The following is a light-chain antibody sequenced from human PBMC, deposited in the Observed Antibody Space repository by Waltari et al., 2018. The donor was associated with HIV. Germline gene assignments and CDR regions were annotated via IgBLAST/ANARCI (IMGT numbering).Light chain of an antibody. CDR3: AACDDSLAWV. V-gene: IGLV1-44*01. J-gene: IGLJ3*02. CDR1: SSNIGSNT. Sequence: QSVLTQPLSASGTPGQRVTIPCPGSSSNIGSNTLNWYQQHPGTAPKLLIYSNNQGPSGVPDSFTRYKSGTSASLAISGLQSEDEADYYCAACDDSLAWVFGGGTKLTVL. CDR2: SNN.